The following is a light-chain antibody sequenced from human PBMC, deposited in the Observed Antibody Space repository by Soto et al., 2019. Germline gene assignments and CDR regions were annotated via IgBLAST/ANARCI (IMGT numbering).Light chain of an antibody. V-gene: IGLV2-23*01. J-gene: IGLJ2*01. CDR1: SSDVGTYHL. CDR2: EGS. Sequence: QSALTQPASVSGSPGQSITISCTGTSSDVGTYHLVSWYQQHPGKAPKLMIYEGSKRPSGVSNRFSGSKAGNTASLTISGLQGEDEADYYCCSYAGDSTDVVFGGGTKLTVL. CDR3: CSYAGDSTDVV.